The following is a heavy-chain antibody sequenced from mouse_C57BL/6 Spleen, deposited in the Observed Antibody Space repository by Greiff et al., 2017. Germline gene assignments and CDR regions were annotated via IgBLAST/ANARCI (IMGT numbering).Heavy chain of an antibody. J-gene: IGHJ2*01. V-gene: IGHV5-17*01. Sequence: EVMLVESGGGLVKPGGSLKLSCAASGFTFSDYGMHWVRQAPEKGLEWVAYISSGSSTIYYADTVKGRFTISRDNAKNTLFLQMTSLRSEDTAMYYCARENYGNLYYFDYWGQGTTLTVSS. D-gene: IGHD2-1*01. CDR2: ISSGSSTI. CDR3: ARENYGNLYYFDY. CDR1: GFTFSDYG.